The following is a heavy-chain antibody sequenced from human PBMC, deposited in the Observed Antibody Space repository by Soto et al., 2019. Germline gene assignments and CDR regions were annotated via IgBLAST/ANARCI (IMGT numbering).Heavy chain of an antibody. D-gene: IGHD2-15*01. J-gene: IGHJ5*02. CDR2: IYYSGST. CDR3: ALNQYTGPAATGSFDP. V-gene: IGHV4-39*01. Sequence: PSETLSLTCTVSGGSISSSSYSWGWIRQPPGKGLEGIGSIYYSGSTYYNPSLKSRVTISVDTSKNQFSLKLSSVTAADSVFFYWALNQYTGPAATGSFDPWGQGTLVTVSS. CDR1: GGSISSSSYS.